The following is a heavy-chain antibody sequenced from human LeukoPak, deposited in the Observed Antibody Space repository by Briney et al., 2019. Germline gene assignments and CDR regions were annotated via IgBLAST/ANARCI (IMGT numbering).Heavy chain of an antibody. Sequence: SVTVSCKASGGTFIIYAISWVRQAPGQGREWMGRIIPIFGIANYAQKFQGRVTITADKSTSTAYMELSSLRSEDTAVYYCAGPYSSSSGYYYYGMDVWGQGTTVTVSS. J-gene: IGHJ6*02. V-gene: IGHV1-69*04. CDR2: IIPIFGIA. D-gene: IGHD6-6*01. CDR3: AGPYSSSSGYYYYGMDV. CDR1: GGTFIIYA.